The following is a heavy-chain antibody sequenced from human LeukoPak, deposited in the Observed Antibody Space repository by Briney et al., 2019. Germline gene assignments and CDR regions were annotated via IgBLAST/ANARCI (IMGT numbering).Heavy chain of an antibody. CDR2: MYYSGIT. V-gene: IGHV4-59*01. Sequence: SETLSLTCTVSGGSISSYYWSWIRQPPGKGLKWIEYMYYSGITNYNPSLKSRVTISVDTSKNQFSLQLSSVTAADTAVYYCAREGLLCGGDCYRDAFDIWGQGTVVTVSS. CDR1: GGSISSYY. D-gene: IGHD2-21*02. J-gene: IGHJ3*02. CDR3: AREGLLCGGDCYRDAFDI.